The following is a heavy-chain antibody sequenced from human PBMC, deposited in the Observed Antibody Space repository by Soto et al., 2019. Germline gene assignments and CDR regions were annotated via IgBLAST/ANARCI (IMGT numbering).Heavy chain of an antibody. V-gene: IGHV4-59*01. D-gene: IGHD6-6*01. CDR3: ARVAYIAARPYYFDY. J-gene: IGHJ4*02. CDR2: IYYSGST. Sequence: PSETLALTCTVSDGSISSYYWSWIRQPPGKGLEWIGYIYYSGSTNYNPSLKSRVTISVDTSKNQFSLKLSSVTAADTAVYYCARVAYIAARPYYFDYWGQGTLVTVSS. CDR1: DGSISSYY.